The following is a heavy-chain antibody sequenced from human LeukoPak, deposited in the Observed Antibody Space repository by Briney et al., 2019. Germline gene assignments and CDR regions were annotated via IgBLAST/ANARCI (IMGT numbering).Heavy chain of an antibody. CDR2: IKQDGSKK. CDR3: ARALGDYCSSTSCHYFDH. Sequence: PGGSLRLSCAASGFTFSSYSMNWVRQAPGKGLEWVANIKQDGSKKYYVDSVKGRFTNSRDNAKNSLYLQMNSLRVEDTAVYYCARALGDYCSSTSCHYFDHWGQGTLVTVSS. V-gene: IGHV3-7*05. D-gene: IGHD2-2*01. CDR1: GFTFSSYS. J-gene: IGHJ4*02.